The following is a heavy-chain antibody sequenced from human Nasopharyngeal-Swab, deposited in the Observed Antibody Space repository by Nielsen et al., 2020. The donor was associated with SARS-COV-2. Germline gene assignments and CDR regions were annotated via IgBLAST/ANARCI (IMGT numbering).Heavy chain of an antibody. V-gene: IGHV4-34*01. CDR2: INHSGST. CDR1: GGSFSGYY. CDR3: ARYGAGGSRITMVRGYMDV. Sequence: GSLRLSCAVYGGSFSGYYWRWIRKPPGKGLEWIGEINHSGSTNYNPSLKSRVTISVDTSKNQFSLKLSSVTAADTAVYYCARYGAGGSRITMVRGYMDVWGKGTTVTVSS. D-gene: IGHD3-10*01. J-gene: IGHJ6*03.